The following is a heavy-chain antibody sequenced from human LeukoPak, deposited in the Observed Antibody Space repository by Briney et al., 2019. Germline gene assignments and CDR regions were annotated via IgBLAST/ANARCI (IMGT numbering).Heavy chain of an antibody. CDR1: GFALASYA. CDR3: AKDREIVATIIYFDY. Sequence: PGGSLRLSCTASGFALASYAMSWVRQAPGRGLEWVSGINAGGGSTYYADSVKGRFTISRDNSKNTLYLQMNSLRAEDTAVYYCAKDREIVATIIYFDYWGQGTLVTVSS. D-gene: IGHD5-12*01. CDR2: INAGGGST. V-gene: IGHV3-23*01. J-gene: IGHJ4*02.